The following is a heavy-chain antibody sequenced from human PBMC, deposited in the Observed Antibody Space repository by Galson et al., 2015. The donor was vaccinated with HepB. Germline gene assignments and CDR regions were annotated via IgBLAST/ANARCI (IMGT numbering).Heavy chain of an antibody. J-gene: IGHJ3*02. CDR1: GFTFSSYW. CDR3: ARDNGGSSTAFDI. V-gene: IGHV3-74*01. Sequence: SLRLSCAASGFTFSSYWMHWVRQAPGKGLVWISRINSDGNSTRYADSVKGRFTISRDNAKNTLYLQMNSLRAEDTAVYFCARDNGGSSTAFDIWGQGTMVTVSS. CDR2: INSDGNST. D-gene: IGHD1-26*01.